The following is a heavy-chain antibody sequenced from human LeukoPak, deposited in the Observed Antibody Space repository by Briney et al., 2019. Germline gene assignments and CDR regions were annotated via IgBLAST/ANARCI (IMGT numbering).Heavy chain of an antibody. CDR1: GFSFDDFD. CDR2: ITWNGGRT. CDR3: ARAKGDCRSGSGYVDY. Sequence: GGSLRLSCAASGFSFDDFDMMWVRQAPGKGLEWVSVITWNGGRTAYGDSVKGRFTISRDNAKNSLYLQMNSLRVEDTALFYCARAKGDCRSGSGYVDYWGLGALVTVSS. J-gene: IGHJ4*02. V-gene: IGHV3-20*04. D-gene: IGHD2-2*01.